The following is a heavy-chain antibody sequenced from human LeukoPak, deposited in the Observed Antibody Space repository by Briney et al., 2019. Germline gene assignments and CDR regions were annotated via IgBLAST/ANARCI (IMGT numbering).Heavy chain of an antibody. D-gene: IGHD3-3*01. CDR3: ARGHDDFWSGYSTYGMDV. CDR1: GYTFTGYY. CDR2: INPNSGGT. Sequence: ASVEVSCKASGYTFTGYYMHWVRQAPGQGLEWMGWINPNSGGTNYAQKFQGRVTMTRDTSISTAYMELSRLRSDDTAVYYCARGHDDFWSGYSTYGMDVWGQGTTVTVSS. J-gene: IGHJ6*02. V-gene: IGHV1-2*02.